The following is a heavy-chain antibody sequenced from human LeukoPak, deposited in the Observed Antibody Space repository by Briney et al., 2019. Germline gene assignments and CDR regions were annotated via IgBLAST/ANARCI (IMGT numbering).Heavy chain of an antibody. V-gene: IGHV3-33*01. CDR1: GFTFSSYG. Sequence: GGSLRLSCAASGFTFSSYGMHWVRQSPGKGLEWVAVIWYDGSNKNYADSVKGRFTISRDNSKNTLYLQMNSLRAEDTAVYYCARAVAGSRYWGQGTLVTVSS. CDR3: ARAVAGSRY. D-gene: IGHD6-19*01. J-gene: IGHJ4*02. CDR2: IWYDGSNK.